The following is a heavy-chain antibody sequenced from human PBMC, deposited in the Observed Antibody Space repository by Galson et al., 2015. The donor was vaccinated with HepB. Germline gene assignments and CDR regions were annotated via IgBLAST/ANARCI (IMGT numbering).Heavy chain of an antibody. J-gene: IGHJ5*02. D-gene: IGHD6-6*01. CDR1: GDSVSSNSAA. Sequence: CAISGDSVSSNSAAWNWIRQSPSRDLEWLGRTYYRSKWFNDYAVSVKSRIIINPDTSKNQFSLQLNSVTPEDTAVYYCARDAPESSLVAPTIREAWFDPWGQGTLVTVSS. CDR2: TYYRSKWFN. CDR3: ARDAPESSLVAPTIREAWFDP. V-gene: IGHV6-1*01.